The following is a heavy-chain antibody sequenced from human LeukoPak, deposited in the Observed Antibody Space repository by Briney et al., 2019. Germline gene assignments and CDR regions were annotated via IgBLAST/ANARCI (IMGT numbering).Heavy chain of an antibody. J-gene: IGHJ4*02. CDR2: LSPYNGDT. V-gene: IGHV1-18*01. Sequence: GASVKFSCKASGYTFSSYGITWVRQAPGQGLEWMGWLSPYNGDTNYAQKLQDRVTMTTDTSTSTAYMELTSLRSDDSAVYYCARGGSGWSSDFWGQGTLVTVSS. D-gene: IGHD6-19*01. CDR1: GYTFSSYG. CDR3: ARGGSGWSSDF.